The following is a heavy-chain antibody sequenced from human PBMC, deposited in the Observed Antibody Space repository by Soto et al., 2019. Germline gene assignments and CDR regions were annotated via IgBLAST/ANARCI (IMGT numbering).Heavy chain of an antibody. CDR3: TKDSWEGGSFDY. CDR1: GFTFTSYG. V-gene: IGHV3-30*18. D-gene: IGHD1-26*01. J-gene: IGHJ4*02. Sequence: QVELVESGGGVVQPGRSLRLSCAASGFTFTSYGMHWVRQAPGKGLEWVAVTSYDGRIKHYADSVKGRFTISRDNSKNTLYLQMNSLRTEDTAVYYCTKDSWEGGSFDYWGRGTLVTVSS. CDR2: TSYDGRIK.